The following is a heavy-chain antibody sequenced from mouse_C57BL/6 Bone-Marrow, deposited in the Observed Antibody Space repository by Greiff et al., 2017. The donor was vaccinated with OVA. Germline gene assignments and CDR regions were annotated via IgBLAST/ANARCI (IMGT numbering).Heavy chain of an antibody. D-gene: IGHD6-5*01. CDR1: GFTFSSYT. V-gene: IGHV5-9*01. Sequence: EVKVEESGGGLVKPGGSLKLSCAASGFTFSSYTMSWVRQTPEKRLEWVATISGGGGNTYYPDSVKGRFTISRDNAKNTLYLQMSSLRSEDTALYYCARRGAYTRAWFAYWGQGTLVTVSA. CDR3: ARRGAYTRAWFAY. CDR2: ISGGGGNT. J-gene: IGHJ3*01.